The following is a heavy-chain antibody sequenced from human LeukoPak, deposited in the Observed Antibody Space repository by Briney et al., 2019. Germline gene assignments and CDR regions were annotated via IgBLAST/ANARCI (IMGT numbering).Heavy chain of an antibody. V-gene: IGHV4-59*01. J-gene: IGHJ3*02. CDR2: ISVIGSI. D-gene: IGHD3-3*01. CDR1: GGSISSYY. CDR3: ARAPYYDDAFDI. Sequence: SETLSLTCTVSGGSISSYYWSWIRQPPGKGLEWIAYISVIGSINYNPSLKSRVTISVDTSKNQFSLKLSSVTAADTAVYYCARAPYYDDAFDIWGQGTMVTVSS.